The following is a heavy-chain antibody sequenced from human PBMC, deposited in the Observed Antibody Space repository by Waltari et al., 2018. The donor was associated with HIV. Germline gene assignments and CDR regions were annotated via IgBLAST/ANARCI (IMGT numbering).Heavy chain of an antibody. D-gene: IGHD3-10*01. Sequence: QVQLQLWGAGLLKPSETLSLTCAVYGGSFSGYYWSWIRQPPGKGLEWIGEINHSGSTSYNPSLKSRVTISVDTSKNQFSLKLSSVTAADTAVYYWARGLALLWFGEPMGNAFDIWGQGTMVTVSS. CDR1: GGSFSGYY. CDR3: ARGLALLWFGEPMGNAFDI. CDR2: INHSGST. J-gene: IGHJ3*02. V-gene: IGHV4-34*01.